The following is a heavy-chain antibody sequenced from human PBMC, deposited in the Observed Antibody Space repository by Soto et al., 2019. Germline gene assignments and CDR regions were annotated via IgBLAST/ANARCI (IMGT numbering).Heavy chain of an antibody. V-gene: IGHV4-31*03. CDR2: IYYSGST. CDR1: GVSISSGGYY. J-gene: IGHJ4*02. D-gene: IGHD3-22*01. Sequence: PSETLSLTCTVSGVSISSGGYYWSWIRQHPGKGREWIGYIYYSGSTYYNPSLKSRVTISVDTSKNQFSLKLSSVTAADTAVYYCARDRLITYPPQYYDSSGPLDYWGQGTLVTVSS. CDR3: ARDRLITYPPQYYDSSGPLDY.